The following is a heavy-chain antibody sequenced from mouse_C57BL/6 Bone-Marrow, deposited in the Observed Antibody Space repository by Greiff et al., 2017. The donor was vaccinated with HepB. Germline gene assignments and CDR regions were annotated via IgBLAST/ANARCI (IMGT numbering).Heavy chain of an antibody. V-gene: IGHV2-5*01. CDR3: AKKGRNYGAMDY. J-gene: IGHJ4*01. Sequence: VQLVESGPGLVQPSQSLSITCTVSGFSLTSYGVHWVRQSPGKGLEWLGVIWRGGSTDYNAAFMSRLSITKDNSKSQVFFKMNSLQADDTAIYYCAKKGRNYGAMDYWGQGTSVTVSS. CDR1: GFSLTSYG. D-gene: IGHD2-1*01. CDR2: IWRGGST.